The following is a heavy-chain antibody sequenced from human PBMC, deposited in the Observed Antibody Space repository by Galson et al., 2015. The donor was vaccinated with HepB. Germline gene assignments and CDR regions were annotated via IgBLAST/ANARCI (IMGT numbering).Heavy chain of an antibody. V-gene: IGHV1-2*04. CDR3: ARERQLLWFGELGNYGMDV. CDR2: INPNSGGT. D-gene: IGHD3-10*01. Sequence: SVKVSCKASGYAFTGYYMHWVRQAPGQGLEWMGWINPNSGGTNYAQKFQGWVTMTRDTSISTAYMELSRLRSDDTAVYYCARERQLLWFGELGNYGMDVWGQGTTVTVSS. J-gene: IGHJ6*02. CDR1: GYAFTGYY.